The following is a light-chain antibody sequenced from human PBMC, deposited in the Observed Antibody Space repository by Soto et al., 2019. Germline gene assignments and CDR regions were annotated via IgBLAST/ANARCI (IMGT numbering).Light chain of an antibody. J-gene: IGKJ1*01. V-gene: IGKV3-20*01. CDR3: QHYVTSPPT. CDR1: QSISSSY. Sequence: EIVLTQSPGTLSLSPGDRATLPCRASQSISSSYLAWYQQRPGQAPRLLIYGASNRATGIPDRFSGSGSGTDFTLTISRLEPEDFAVYYCQHYVTSPPTFGQGTKVDIK. CDR2: GAS.